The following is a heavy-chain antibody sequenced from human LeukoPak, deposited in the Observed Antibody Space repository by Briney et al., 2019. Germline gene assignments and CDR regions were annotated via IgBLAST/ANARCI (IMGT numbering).Heavy chain of an antibody. J-gene: IGHJ4*02. D-gene: IGHD3-3*01. V-gene: IGHV3-64*02. CDR3: AKDTFLEWLLNY. Sequence: DSVQGRFAISRDNSKNTVYPLMGSLRAEDTAVYYCAKDTFLEWLLNYWGQGTLVTVSS.